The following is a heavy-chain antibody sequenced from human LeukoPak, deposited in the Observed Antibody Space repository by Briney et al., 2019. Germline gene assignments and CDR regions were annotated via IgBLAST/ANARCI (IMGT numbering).Heavy chain of an antibody. CDR3: ASAAGWEFGY. D-gene: IGHD1-26*01. Sequence: GGSLRLSCAASGFTFSSYEMNWVRQAPGKGLEWVSYISSSGSTIYYADSVKGRFTISRDNAKNSLYLQMNSLRAEDTAVYYCASAAGWEFGYWGQGTLVTVSS. CDR1: GFTFSSYE. V-gene: IGHV3-48*03. CDR2: ISSSGSTI. J-gene: IGHJ4*02.